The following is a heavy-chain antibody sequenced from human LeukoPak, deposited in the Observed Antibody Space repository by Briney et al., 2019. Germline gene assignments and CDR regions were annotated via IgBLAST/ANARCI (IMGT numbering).Heavy chain of an antibody. CDR3: ARGPRYSSSYPPLDY. D-gene: IGHD6-13*01. CDR1: GGSFSGYY. J-gene: IGHJ4*02. Sequence: SETLSLTCAVYGGSFSGYYWSWIRQPRGKGRVGWGKINHSGSTNYNPSLKSRVTISVDTSKNQFSLKLSSVTAADTAVYYCARGPRYSSSYPPLDYWGQGTLVTVSS. V-gene: IGHV4-34*01. CDR2: INHSGST.